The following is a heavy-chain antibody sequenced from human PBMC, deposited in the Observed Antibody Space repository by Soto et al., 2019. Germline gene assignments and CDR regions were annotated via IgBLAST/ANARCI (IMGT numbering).Heavy chain of an antibody. J-gene: IGHJ6*04. CDR1: GFTFGSYA. CDR3: AKPLVRGVIITVLGSDV. V-gene: IGHV3-23*01. D-gene: IGHD3-10*01. Sequence: GGSLRLSCAASGFTFGSYAMSWVRQAPGKGLEWVAAISGSGGSTYYADSVKGRLTISRDNSKNTLYLEMDSLRAEDTAVFYCAKPLVRGVIITVLGSDVWGKGTTVTVSS. CDR2: ISGSGGST.